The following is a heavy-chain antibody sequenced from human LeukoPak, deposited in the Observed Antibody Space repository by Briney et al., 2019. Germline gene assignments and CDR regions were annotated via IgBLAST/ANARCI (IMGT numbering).Heavy chain of an antibody. CDR1: GFTFSTYS. D-gene: IGHD2-21*02. J-gene: IGHJ5*02. V-gene: IGHV3-48*02. CDR2: ISSSSSSI. Sequence: GGSLRLSCAASGFTFSTYSMNWVRQAPGKGLEGVSYISSSSSSIYYADSVKGRFTISRDNAKNSLYLQMSSLRDEDTAVYYCARGGICGGDCYSSNWFDPWGQGTLVTVSS. CDR3: ARGGICGGDCYSSNWFDP.